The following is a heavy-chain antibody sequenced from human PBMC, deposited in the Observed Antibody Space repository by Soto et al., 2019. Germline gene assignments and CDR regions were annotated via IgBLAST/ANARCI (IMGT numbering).Heavy chain of an antibody. Sequence: PSETLSLTCAVYGGSFSDDASSSDWYWNWIRQSPGKGLEWIGEIDRSGRTKYNPSLKSRVSISVDTSKNQFSLKLRSVTAADAGVYYCATWGRGVLIQYWIDPWGQGTLVTVSS. CDR2: IDRSGRT. CDR3: ATWGRGVLIQYWIDP. V-gene: IGHV4-34*01. J-gene: IGHJ5*02. D-gene: IGHD3-10*01. CDR1: GGSFSDDASSSDWY.